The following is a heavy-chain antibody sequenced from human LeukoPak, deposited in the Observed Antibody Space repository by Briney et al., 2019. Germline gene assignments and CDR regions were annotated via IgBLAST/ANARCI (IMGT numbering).Heavy chain of an antibody. CDR3: ARVAAAANWFDP. CDR2: VTPNSGGT. Sequence: ASVKVSCKASRYTFTGYYMHWVRQAPGQGLEWMGWVTPNSGGTNYAQKFQGRVTMTRDTSISTAYMELTRLRSDDTAVYYCARVAAAANWFDPWGQGTLVTVSS. D-gene: IGHD6-13*01. J-gene: IGHJ5*02. V-gene: IGHV1-2*02. CDR1: RYTFTGYY.